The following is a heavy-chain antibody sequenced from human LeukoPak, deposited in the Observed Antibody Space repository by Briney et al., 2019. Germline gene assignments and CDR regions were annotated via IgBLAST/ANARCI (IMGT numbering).Heavy chain of an antibody. D-gene: IGHD6-6*01. Sequence: GGSLRLSCVASGFTLSSHWMHWVRQAPGKGLVWVSRINSDGSSTSYADSVKGRFTISRDNAKNTLYLQMNSLRADDTAVYYCARGGKYSSSAFDYWGQGTLVTVSS. CDR2: INSDGSST. J-gene: IGHJ4*02. CDR1: GFTLSSHW. V-gene: IGHV3-74*01. CDR3: ARGGKYSSSAFDY.